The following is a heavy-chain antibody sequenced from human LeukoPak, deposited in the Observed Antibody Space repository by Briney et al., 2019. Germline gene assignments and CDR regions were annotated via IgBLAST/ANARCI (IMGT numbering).Heavy chain of an antibody. CDR2: ILPILGRA. Sequence: SVKVSCKTSGGTFSSYAISWVRQAPGQGLEWMGGILPILGRAKYAQKFQGRVSITADESTSTVYMELSSLRSGDTAIYYCARDGRYGSGSYIDAFDIWGQGTMVTVSS. CDR1: GGTFSSYA. V-gene: IGHV1-69*10. CDR3: ARDGRYGSGSYIDAFDI. D-gene: IGHD3-10*01. J-gene: IGHJ3*02.